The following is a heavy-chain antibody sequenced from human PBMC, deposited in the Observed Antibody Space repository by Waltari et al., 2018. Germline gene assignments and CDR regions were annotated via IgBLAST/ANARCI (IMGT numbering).Heavy chain of an antibody. Sequence: QVQLQESGPGLVKPSETLSLTCAVSGYSISSGYYGGWIRQPPGKGLEWIGSIYHSGSTYYNPSLKSRVTISVDTSKNQFSLKLSSVTAADTAVYYCASCTGGVCYWGQGTLVTVSS. CDR3: ASCTGGVCY. D-gene: IGHD2-8*02. CDR1: GYSISSGYY. CDR2: IYHSGST. J-gene: IGHJ4*02. V-gene: IGHV4-38-2*01.